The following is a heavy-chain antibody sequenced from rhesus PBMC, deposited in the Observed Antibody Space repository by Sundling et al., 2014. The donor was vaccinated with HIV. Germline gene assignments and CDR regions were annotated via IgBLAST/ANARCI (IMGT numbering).Heavy chain of an antibody. J-gene: IGHJ4*01. D-gene: IGHD5-42*01. CDR2: IYWDDDK. Sequence: QVTLKESGPALVKPTQTLTLTCTFSGFSLNTNGMGVGWIRQPPGKTLEWLAHIYWDDDKHYSTSLKSRLTISKDTSKNQAVLTMTNMDPVDTATYFCARIPGYSGYSSLDYWGQGVLVTVSS. CDR1: GFSLNTNGMG. V-gene: IGHV2-174*02. CDR3: ARIPGYSGYSSLDY.